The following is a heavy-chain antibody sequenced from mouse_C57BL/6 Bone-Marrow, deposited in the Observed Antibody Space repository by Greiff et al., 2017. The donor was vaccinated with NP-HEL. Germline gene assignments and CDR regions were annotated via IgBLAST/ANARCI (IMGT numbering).Heavy chain of an antibody. CDR2: ISDGGSYT. J-gene: IGHJ2*01. CDR3: ARADYYGSSFDY. CDR1: GFTFSSYA. V-gene: IGHV5-4*03. Sequence: EVMLVESGGGLVKPGGSLKLSCAASGFTFSSYAMSWVRQTPEKRLAWVATISDGGSYTYYPDNVKGRFTISRDNAKNNLYLQMSHLKSEDTAMYYCARADYYGSSFDYWGQGTTLTVSS. D-gene: IGHD1-1*01.